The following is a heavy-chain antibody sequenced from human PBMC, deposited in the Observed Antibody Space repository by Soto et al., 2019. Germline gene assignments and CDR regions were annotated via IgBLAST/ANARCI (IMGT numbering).Heavy chain of an antibody. CDR3: ARSGRSGGPPGRLNDAFDI. CDR1: GGTFSSYA. D-gene: IGHD2-15*01. Sequence: SVKVSCKASGGTFSSYAISWVRQAPGQGLEWMGGIIPIFGTANYAQKFQGRVTITADESTSTAYMELSSLRSEDTAVYDCARSGRSGGPPGRLNDAFDIWGQGTMVTVSS. J-gene: IGHJ3*02. V-gene: IGHV1-69*13. CDR2: IIPIFGTA.